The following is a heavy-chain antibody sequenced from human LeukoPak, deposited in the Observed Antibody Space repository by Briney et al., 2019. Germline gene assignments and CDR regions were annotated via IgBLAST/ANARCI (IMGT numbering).Heavy chain of an antibody. CDR1: VYTYTGYY. Sequence: GASVRVFCKASVYTYTGYYMHWVRQAPGQGLEWMGWINPNSGGTNYAQKFQGRVTMTRDTSISTAYMELSRLRSDNTAVYYCARVHGGYDFGDYWGQGTLVTVSS. CDR2: INPNSGGT. CDR3: ARVHGGYDFGDY. J-gene: IGHJ4*02. D-gene: IGHD5-12*01. V-gene: IGHV1-2*02.